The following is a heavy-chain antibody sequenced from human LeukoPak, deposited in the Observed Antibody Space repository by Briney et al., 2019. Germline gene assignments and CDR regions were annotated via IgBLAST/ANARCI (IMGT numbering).Heavy chain of an antibody. J-gene: IGHJ4*02. CDR1: GFTFSSYS. CDR3: ARATYYYDSSGYYTDY. CDR2: ISSSSSYI. Sequence: GGSLRLSCAASGFTFSSYSMNWVRQAPGKGLEWVSSISSSSSYIYYADSVKGRFTISRDNAKNSLYLQMNSLRAEDTAVYYCARATYYYDSSGYYTDYWGQGTLVTVSS. V-gene: IGHV3-21*01. D-gene: IGHD3-22*01.